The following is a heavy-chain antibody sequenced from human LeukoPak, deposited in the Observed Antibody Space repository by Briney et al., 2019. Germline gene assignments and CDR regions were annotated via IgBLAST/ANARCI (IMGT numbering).Heavy chain of an antibody. Sequence: SETLSLTRAVYGGSFSGYYWSWIRQPPGKGLEWIGEINHSGSTNYNPSLKSRVTISVDTSKNQFPLKLSSVTAADTAVYYCARGRGIVGATEDEYYFDYWGQGTLVTVSS. J-gene: IGHJ4*02. CDR1: GGSFSGYY. CDR2: INHSGST. CDR3: ARGRGIVGATEDEYYFDY. V-gene: IGHV4-34*01. D-gene: IGHD1-26*01.